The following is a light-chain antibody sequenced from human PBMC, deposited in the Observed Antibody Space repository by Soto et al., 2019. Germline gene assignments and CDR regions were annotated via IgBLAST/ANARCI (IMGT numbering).Light chain of an antibody. CDR3: QHMRT. CDR2: DAS. V-gene: IGKV1-5*01. Sequence: DIQMTQSPSTLSASIGDRVTITCRASQNINNWIAWSQQNPGNPPTFLIYDASTLESGVPSRFSGSGFGTEFSLTISSEQPDDFGSYYCQHMRTFGQGTKVDIK. CDR1: QNINNW. J-gene: IGKJ1*01.